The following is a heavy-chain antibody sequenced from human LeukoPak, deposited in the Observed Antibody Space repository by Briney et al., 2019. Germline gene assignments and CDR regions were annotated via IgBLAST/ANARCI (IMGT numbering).Heavy chain of an antibody. CDR1: GGSFSSYA. CDR3: ARDRTSRRANWFDP. Sequence: ASVKVSCKASGGSFSSYAISWVRQAPGQGLEWMGGIIPIFGTANYAQKFQGRVTITTDESTSTAYMELSSLRSEDTAVYYCARDRTSRRANWFDPWGPGTLVTVSS. J-gene: IGHJ5*02. V-gene: IGHV1-69*05. CDR2: IIPIFGTA.